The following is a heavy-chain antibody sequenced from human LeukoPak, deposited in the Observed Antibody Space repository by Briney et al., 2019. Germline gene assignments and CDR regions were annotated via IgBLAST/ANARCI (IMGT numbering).Heavy chain of an antibody. V-gene: IGHV3-11*04. CDR3: ARFAAGGSYYYYMDV. CDR2: ISSSGTTI. CDR1: GFTFSDYY. D-gene: IGHD6-25*01. J-gene: IGHJ6*03. Sequence: GGSLRLSCAASGFTFSDYYMSWIRQAPGKGLEWVSYISSSGTTIYYADSVKGRFTISRDNAKNSLYLQMNSLRADDTAVYYCARFAAGGSYYYYMDVWGKGTTVTVSS.